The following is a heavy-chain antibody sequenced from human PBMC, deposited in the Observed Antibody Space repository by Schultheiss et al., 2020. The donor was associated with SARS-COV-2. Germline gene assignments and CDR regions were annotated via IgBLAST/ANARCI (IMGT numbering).Heavy chain of an antibody. CDR1: GFTFSSYS. CDR2: INGDGSST. Sequence: GGSLRLSCAASGFTFSSYSMNWVRQAPGKGLVWVSRINGDGSSTSYADSVKGRLTISRDNAKNSLYLQMNSLRAEDTALYYCAKGPWYGEGGYFDLLGRGTLVTVSS. V-gene: IGHV3-74*01. CDR3: AKGPWYGEGGYFDL. D-gene: IGHD4-17*01. J-gene: IGHJ2*01.